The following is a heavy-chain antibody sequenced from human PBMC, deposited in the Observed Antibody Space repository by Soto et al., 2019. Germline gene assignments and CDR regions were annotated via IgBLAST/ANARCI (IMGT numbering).Heavy chain of an antibody. CDR2: ISAYNGNT. V-gene: IGHV1-18*01. D-gene: IGHD3-9*01. Sequence: APGKVPWKGSGYTLSSHGISLGRQAPGQGLDWMGLISAYNGNTNYAQKLQGRVTMTTDTSTSTAYMELRSLRSDDTAVYYCARDFYDILTGQYTPNWFDPWGQGTLVPVSS. CDR3: ARDFYDILTGQYTPNWFDP. J-gene: IGHJ5*02. CDR1: GYTLSSHG.